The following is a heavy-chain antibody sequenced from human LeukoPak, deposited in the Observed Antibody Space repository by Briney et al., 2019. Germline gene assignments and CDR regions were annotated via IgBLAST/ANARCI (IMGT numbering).Heavy chain of an antibody. Sequence: AGGSLRLSCAASGFTFSSYGMSWVRQAPGKGLEWVSAISGSGGSTYYADSVKGRFTISRDNSKNTLYVQMNSLRAEDTAVYYCAKETGYSSGRFDYWGQGTLVTVSS. CDR2: ISGSGGST. V-gene: IGHV3-23*01. CDR1: GFTFSSYG. D-gene: IGHD6-19*01. CDR3: AKETGYSSGRFDY. J-gene: IGHJ4*02.